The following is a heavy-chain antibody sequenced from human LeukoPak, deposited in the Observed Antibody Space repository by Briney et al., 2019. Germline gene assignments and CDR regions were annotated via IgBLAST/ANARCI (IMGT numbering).Heavy chain of an antibody. V-gene: IGHV4-30-2*01. CDR1: GGSISSGGYS. Sequence: PSETLSLTCAVSGGSISSGGYSWRWIRQPPGKGLECIGYIYHSGSTYYNPALKSRVTISVDRSKNQFSLKLSSVTAADTAVYYCARGEYYYDSSGYLGAFDIWGQGTMVTVSS. CDR2: IYHSGST. D-gene: IGHD3-22*01. J-gene: IGHJ3*02. CDR3: ARGEYYYDSSGYLGAFDI.